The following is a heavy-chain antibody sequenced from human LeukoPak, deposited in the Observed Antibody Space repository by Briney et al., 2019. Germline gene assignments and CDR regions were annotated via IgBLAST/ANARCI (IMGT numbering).Heavy chain of an antibody. V-gene: IGHV4-59*01. J-gene: IGHJ3*02. CDR1: GGSISHYY. CDR3: ARLYNGNQGDAFDI. D-gene: IGHD1-14*01. Sequence: PSETLSLTCTVSGGSISHYYWTWIRQPPGKGLEWIGYIYYSDVANYNPSLKSRVSISVDTSKNQFSLKLTSVTAADTAVYYCARLYNGNQGDAFDIWGQGTMVTVSS. CDR2: IYYSDVA.